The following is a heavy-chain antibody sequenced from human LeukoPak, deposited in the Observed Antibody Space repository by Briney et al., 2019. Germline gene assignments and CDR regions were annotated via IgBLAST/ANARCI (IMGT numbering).Heavy chain of an antibody. Sequence: SGPTLVNPTQTLTLTCTFSGFSLSTRGVGVGWIRQPPGKALEWLALIYWDDDKRYSPSLKSRLTITKDTSKSQVVLTMTNMVPVDTATYYCAHTGSTWYYFDYWGQGTLVTVSS. D-gene: IGHD6-6*01. CDR2: IYWDDDK. CDR3: AHTGSTWYYFDY. V-gene: IGHV2-5*02. CDR1: GFSLSTRGVG. J-gene: IGHJ4*02.